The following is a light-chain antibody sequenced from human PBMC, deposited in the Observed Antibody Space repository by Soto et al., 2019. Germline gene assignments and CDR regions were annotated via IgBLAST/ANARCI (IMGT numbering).Light chain of an antibody. CDR3: QSYDTTNVYV. V-gene: IGLV6-57*01. Sequence: NFMLTQPHSVSESPGRTVTISCTRSSGNIASNYVQWYQQRPGSSPTTLIYANNQRPSGVPDRFSGSIDSSSNSASLSISGLRTDDEADYYCQSYDTTNVYVFGSGTKLTVL. CDR1: SGNIASNY. J-gene: IGLJ1*01. CDR2: ANN.